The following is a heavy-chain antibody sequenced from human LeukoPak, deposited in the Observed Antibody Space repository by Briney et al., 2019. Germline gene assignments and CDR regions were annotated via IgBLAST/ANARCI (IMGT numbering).Heavy chain of an antibody. V-gene: IGHV4-39*07. CDR3: AKGYTNGVNQEVWLDP. CDR1: GGSISSTSYS. J-gene: IGHJ5*02. D-gene: IGHD2-8*01. Sequence: SETLSLTCTVSGGSISSTSYSWGWFRQPQGTGLEWVGSMYYSENIVYHLSHKCRLTMSVDASENLFSLKLSSVTAADTAVYFCAKGYTNGVNQEVWLDPCGQGTLVTVSS. CDR2: MYYSENI.